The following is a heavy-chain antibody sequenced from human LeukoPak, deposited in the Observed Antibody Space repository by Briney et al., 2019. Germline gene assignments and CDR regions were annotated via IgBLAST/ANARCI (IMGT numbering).Heavy chain of an antibody. D-gene: IGHD3-16*01. CDR2: ISFDGSTK. J-gene: IGHJ4*02. V-gene: IGHV3-30-3*01. CDR1: GFTFNSYA. Sequence: GGSLRLSCAASGFTFNSYAMHWVRQAPGKGLEWVAVISFDGSTKYYADSVKGRFTISRDNSNNTQYLQMNSLRAEDTAVYYCARGRQLGSLYFDYWGQGTLVTVSS. CDR3: ARGRQLGSLYFDY.